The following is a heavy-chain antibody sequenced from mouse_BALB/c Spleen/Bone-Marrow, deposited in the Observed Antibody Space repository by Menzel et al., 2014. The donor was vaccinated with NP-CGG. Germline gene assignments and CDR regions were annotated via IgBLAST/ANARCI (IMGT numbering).Heavy chain of an antibody. D-gene: IGHD1-1*01. Sequence: QVQLKESGPGLVAPSQSLSIPCTVSGFSLTSYGVHWVRQPPGKRLEWLGVIWAGGSTNYNSALMSRLSISKATSKSQVFLKMTSLQTDDTAMYYCARDYYGSSYFDYWGQGTAPTVSS. CDR2: IWAGGST. V-gene: IGHV2-9*02. J-gene: IGHJ2*01. CDR3: ARDYYGSSYFDY. CDR1: GFSLTSYG.